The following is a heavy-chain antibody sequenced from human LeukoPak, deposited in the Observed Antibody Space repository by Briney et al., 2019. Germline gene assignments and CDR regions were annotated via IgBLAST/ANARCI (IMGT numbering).Heavy chain of an antibody. J-gene: IGHJ5*02. CDR3: ARNDILLDLGWNWFDP. D-gene: IGHD3-9*01. CDR1: GGSISSYY. V-gene: IGHV4-59*08. Sequence: SEPLSLTCTVSGGSISSYYWSWIRQPPGKGLEWIGYIYYSGSTNYNPSLKSRVTISVDTSKNQFSLKLSSVTAADTAVYYCARNDILLDLGWNWFDPWGQGTLVTVSS. CDR2: IYYSGST.